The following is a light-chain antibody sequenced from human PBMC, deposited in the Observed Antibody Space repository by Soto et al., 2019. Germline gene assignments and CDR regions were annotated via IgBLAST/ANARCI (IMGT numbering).Light chain of an antibody. J-gene: IGLJ1*01. CDR2: EVS. Sequence: QSALTQPASVSGSPGQSITISCTGTSSDIGGYNYVSWYLQHPGKAPKLMIYEVSNRPSGVSNRFSGSKSGNTASLTISGLQTEDEADYFCSSYTSISTLVFGTGTKPTVL. CDR1: SSDIGGYNY. CDR3: SSYTSISTLV. V-gene: IGLV2-14*01.